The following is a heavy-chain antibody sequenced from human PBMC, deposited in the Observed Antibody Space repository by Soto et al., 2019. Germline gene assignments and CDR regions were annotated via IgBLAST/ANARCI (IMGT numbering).Heavy chain of an antibody. Sequence: QVHLQQSGPGLVKPSQTLSLTCAISGDSVSSNSAAWNWIRQSASRGLEWLGRTYYRSKWYHDYAPSVKSRITITPDTSKNQFSLQLNSVTPEDTAVYYCARAKEYTSSSGMDVWGQGTTVTVPS. CDR1: GDSVSSNSAA. V-gene: IGHV6-1*01. J-gene: IGHJ6*02. CDR2: TYYRSKWYH. D-gene: IGHD6-6*01. CDR3: ARAKEYTSSSGMDV.